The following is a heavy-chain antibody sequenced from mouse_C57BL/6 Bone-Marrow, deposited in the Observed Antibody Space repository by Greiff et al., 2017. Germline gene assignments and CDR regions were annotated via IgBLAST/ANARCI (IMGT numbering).Heavy chain of an antibody. Sequence: QVTLKECGPGILQSSQTLSLTCSFSGFSLSTSGMGVSWLRQPSGKGLEWLAHIYWDDDKRYNPSLKSRLTISKDTSRNQVFLKITIVDTADTATYYYARIEGRYGSSYWYFDVWGTGTTVTVSS. J-gene: IGHJ1*03. V-gene: IGHV8-12*01. CDR1: GFSLSTSGMG. CDR3: ARIEGRYGSSYWYFDV. D-gene: IGHD1-1*01. CDR2: IYWDDDK.